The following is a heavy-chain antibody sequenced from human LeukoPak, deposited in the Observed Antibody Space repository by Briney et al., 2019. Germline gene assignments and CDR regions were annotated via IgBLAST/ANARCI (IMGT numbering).Heavy chain of an antibody. CDR1: GGTFSSYG. CDR2: ISPILGTA. D-gene: IGHD5-12*01. J-gene: IGHJ4*02. Sequence: SVKVSCKASGGTFSSYGISWVRQAPGQGLEWMGGISPILGTANYAQKFQGRVTMTRDTSTSTVYMELSSLRSEDTAVYYCAREHSSGYSGYGFDYCGQGTLVTVSS. V-gene: IGHV1-69*05. CDR3: AREHSSGYSGYGFDY.